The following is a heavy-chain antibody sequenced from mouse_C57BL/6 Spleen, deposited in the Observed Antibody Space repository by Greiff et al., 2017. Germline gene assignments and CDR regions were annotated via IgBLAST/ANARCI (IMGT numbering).Heavy chain of an antibody. CDR1: GFSLTSYG. CDR2: IWGVGST. J-gene: IGHJ3*01. Sequence: QVHVKQSGPGLVAPSQSLSITCTVSGFSLTSYGVDWVRQSPGKGLEWLGVIWGVGSTNYNSALKSRLSISKDNSKSQVFLKMNSLQTDDTAMYYCASRYDEGFAYWGQGTLVTVSA. D-gene: IGHD2-12*01. CDR3: ASRYDEGFAY. V-gene: IGHV2-6*01.